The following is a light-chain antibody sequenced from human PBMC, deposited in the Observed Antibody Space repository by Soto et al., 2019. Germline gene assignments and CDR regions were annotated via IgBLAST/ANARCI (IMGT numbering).Light chain of an antibody. CDR3: QQYGSSLLT. CDR2: GTS. CDR1: ESVSSSY. V-gene: IGKV3-20*01. Sequence: EIVLTQSPGTLSLSPGERATLSCRASESVSSSYLAWYQQKPGQAPRLLIYGTSSRATGIPDRFRGSGSGTDFTLTISRLEPEDSAVYYCQQYGSSLLTFGGGTKVEIK. J-gene: IGKJ4*02.